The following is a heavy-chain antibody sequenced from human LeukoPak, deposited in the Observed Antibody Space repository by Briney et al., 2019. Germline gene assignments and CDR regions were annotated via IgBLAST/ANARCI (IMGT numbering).Heavy chain of an antibody. CDR3: ARDGGCGGDCYSSHFDY. D-gene: IGHD2-21*02. V-gene: IGHV1-69*05. CDR1: GGTFSTYA. Sequence: SVKVSCKASGGTFSTYAISWVRQAPGQGLERMGRIIPIFDTANYAQKFQGRVTITTDESTSTAYKELSSLRFEDTAVYYCARDGGCGGDCYSSHFDYWGQGTQVTVSS. CDR2: IIPIFDTA. J-gene: IGHJ4*02.